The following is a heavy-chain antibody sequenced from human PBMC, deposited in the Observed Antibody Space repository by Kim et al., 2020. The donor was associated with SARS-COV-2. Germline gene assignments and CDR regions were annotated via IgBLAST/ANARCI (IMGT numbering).Heavy chain of an antibody. D-gene: IGHD3-10*01. V-gene: IGHV3-23*01. CDR3: AKAFMVRGVIIHYYYYGMDV. CDR1: GFTFSSYA. CDR2: ISGSGGST. Sequence: GGSLRLSCAASGFTFSSYAMSWVRQAPGKGLEWVSAISGSGGSTYYADSVKGRFTISRDNSKNTLYLQMNSLRAEDTAVYYCAKAFMVRGVIIHYYYYGMDVWGQGTTVTVSS. J-gene: IGHJ6*02.